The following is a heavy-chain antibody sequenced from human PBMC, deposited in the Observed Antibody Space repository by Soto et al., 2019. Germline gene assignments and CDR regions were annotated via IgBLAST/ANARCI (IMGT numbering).Heavy chain of an antibody. V-gene: IGHV3-33*01. Sequence: GGPLRLSCAASGFTFSSYGMHWVRQAPGKGLEWVAVIWYDGSNKYYADSVKGRFTISRDNSKNTLYLQMNSLRAEDTAVYYCARDQLVVVAAMDYWGQGTLVTVSS. CDR2: IWYDGSNK. D-gene: IGHD2-15*01. J-gene: IGHJ4*02. CDR1: GFTFSSYG. CDR3: ARDQLVVVAAMDY.